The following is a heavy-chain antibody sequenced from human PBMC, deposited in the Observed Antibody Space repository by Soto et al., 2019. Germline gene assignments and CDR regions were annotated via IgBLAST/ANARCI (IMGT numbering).Heavy chain of an antibody. CDR2: IYYSGST. D-gene: IGHD6-19*01. J-gene: IGHJ5*02. CDR1: GGSISSGSYF. Sequence: ETLSLTCTVSGGSISSGSYFWGWIRQPPGKGLEWIGSIYYSGSTSYNPSLRSRVTMSVDTSKNQFSLKLSSVSAADTAVYYCARHTGYSSGKRWFDPWGQGTLVTVSS. CDR3: ARHTGYSSGKRWFDP. V-gene: IGHV4-39*01.